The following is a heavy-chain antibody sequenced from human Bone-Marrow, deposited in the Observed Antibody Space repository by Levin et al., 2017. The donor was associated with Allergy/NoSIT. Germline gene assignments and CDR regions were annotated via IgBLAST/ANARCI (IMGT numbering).Heavy chain of an antibody. D-gene: IGHD4-17*01. Sequence: GESLKISCAASGFTFSIYAMGWVRQAPGKGLEWVSSVNTNGGKTYYADSVKGRFTISRDNSKSTLFLQLNSLRAEDTAVYYCARASAVTPPPLWGQGTLVTVSS. V-gene: IGHV3-23*01. CDR3: ARASAVTPPPL. CDR1: GFTFSIYA. J-gene: IGHJ4*02. CDR2: VNTNGGKT.